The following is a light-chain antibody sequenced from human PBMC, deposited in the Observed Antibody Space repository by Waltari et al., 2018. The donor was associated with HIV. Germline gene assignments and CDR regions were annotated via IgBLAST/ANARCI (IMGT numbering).Light chain of an antibody. V-gene: IGLV2-14*01. CDR3: SSYTSSSTLYVV. CDR2: DVS. Sequence: QSALPQPASVSGSPGQPITIPCTEPSRDDGGYTYVSMYQQHPGKAPKLMIYDVSYRPSGVSNRFSGSKSGNTASLTISGLQAEDEADYYCSSYTSSSTLYVVFGGGTKLTVL. J-gene: IGLJ2*01. CDR1: SRDDGGYTY.